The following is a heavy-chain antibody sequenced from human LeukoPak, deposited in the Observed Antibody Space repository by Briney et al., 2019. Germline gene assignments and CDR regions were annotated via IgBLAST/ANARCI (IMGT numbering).Heavy chain of an antibody. J-gene: IGHJ3*02. V-gene: IGHV3-48*01. CDR3: ARRSRGYDAFDI. CDR2: ISSSSSTI. Sequence: GGSLRLSCAASGFTLSSYSMNWVRQAPGKGLEWVSYISSSSSTIYYADSVKGRFTISRDNAKNSLYLQMNSLRAEDTAVYYCARRSRGYDAFDIWGQGTMVTVSS. D-gene: IGHD3-16*01. CDR1: GFTLSSYS.